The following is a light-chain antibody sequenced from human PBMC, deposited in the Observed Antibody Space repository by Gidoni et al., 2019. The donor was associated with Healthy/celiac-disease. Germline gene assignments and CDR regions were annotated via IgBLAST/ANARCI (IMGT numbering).Light chain of an antibody. CDR1: QSVSSSY. Sequence: EIVLTQSPGTLSLSPGERATLSCRASQSVSSSYLAWYQQKPGPAPRLRIYGASSRATGIPERFRGSGSGTDFTLTISRLEPEDFAVYYCQQYGSSLTWTFGQGTKVEIK. CDR3: QQYGSSLTWT. J-gene: IGKJ1*01. CDR2: GAS. V-gene: IGKV3-20*01.